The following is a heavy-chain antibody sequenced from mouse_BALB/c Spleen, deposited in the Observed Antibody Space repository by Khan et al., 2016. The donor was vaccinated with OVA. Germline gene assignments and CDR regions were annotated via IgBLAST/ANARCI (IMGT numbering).Heavy chain of an antibody. J-gene: IGHJ3*01. D-gene: IGHD2-2*01. Sequence: IQLVQSGPELMKPGASVKISCKASGYSFTSYYIHWVMESHGKSLEWIGYIDPFSGDTTYNQKFKGKATLTVVKSSSTAYILLSNLTSEDSAVYYCTRHGYVAWFTYWGQGTLVTVSA. CDR2: IDPFSGDT. CDR3: TRHGYVAWFTY. V-gene: IGHV1S135*01. CDR1: GYSFTSYY.